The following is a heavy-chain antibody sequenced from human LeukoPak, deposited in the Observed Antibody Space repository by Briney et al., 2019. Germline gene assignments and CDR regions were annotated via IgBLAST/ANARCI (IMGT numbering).Heavy chain of an antibody. V-gene: IGHV1-46*01. Sequence: ASVKVSCKASGYTLTSYYMHWGRQAPGQGLEWMGIINPSGGSTSYAQKFQGRVTMTRDTSTSTVYMELSSLRSEDTAVYYCTVLEWPRDWGQGTLVTVSS. CDR3: TVLEWPRD. D-gene: IGHD3-3*01. CDR1: GYTLTSYY. J-gene: IGHJ1*01. CDR2: INPSGGST.